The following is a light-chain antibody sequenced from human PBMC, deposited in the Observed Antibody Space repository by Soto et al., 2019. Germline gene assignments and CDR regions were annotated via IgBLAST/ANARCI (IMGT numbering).Light chain of an antibody. J-gene: IGKJ1*01. CDR1: QNISNY. V-gene: IGKV3-15*01. CDR2: GAS. CDR3: QQYDQWWT. Sequence: IVLTQSPATLSLSPGIRATLSCRASQNISNYLIWYQQKPGQAPRLLIYGASIRAAGIPARFSGSGSGTEFSLTISSLQSEDFGVFFCQQYDQWWTFGQGTKVDI.